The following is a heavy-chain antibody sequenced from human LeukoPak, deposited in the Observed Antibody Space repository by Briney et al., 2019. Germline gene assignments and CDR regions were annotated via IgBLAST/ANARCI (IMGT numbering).Heavy chain of an antibody. CDR2: INPNSGGT. D-gene: IGHD6-13*01. J-gene: IGHJ4*02. CDR1: GYTFTGYY. V-gene: IGHV1-2*02. CDR3: AREGSSSYGSFFDY. Sequence: SVKVSCKASGYTFTGYYMHWVRQAPGQGLEWMGWINPNSGGTNYAQKFQGRVTMTRDTSISTAYMELSRLRSDDTAVYYCAREGSSSYGSFFDYWGQGTLVTVSS.